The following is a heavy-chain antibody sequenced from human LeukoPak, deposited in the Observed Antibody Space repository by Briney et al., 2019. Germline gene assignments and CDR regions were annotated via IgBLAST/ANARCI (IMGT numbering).Heavy chain of an antibody. CDR2: IYYSGST. J-gene: IGHJ5*02. Sequence: PSETLSLTCTVSGGSISSYYWSWIRQPPGKGLEWIGYIYYSGSTNYNPSLKSRVTISVDTSKNQFSLKLSSVTAADTAVYYCARDATLGGWFDPWGQGTLVTVSS. D-gene: IGHD2-15*01. CDR3: ARDATLGGWFDP. V-gene: IGHV4-59*01. CDR1: GGSISSYY.